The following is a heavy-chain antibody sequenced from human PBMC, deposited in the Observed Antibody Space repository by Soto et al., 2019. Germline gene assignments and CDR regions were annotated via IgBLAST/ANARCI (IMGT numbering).Heavy chain of an antibody. V-gene: IGHV5-51*01. D-gene: IGHD3-10*01. CDR1: GHLFNNHW. Sequence: DLEQSGAEVKKPGESLKISCKGPGHLFNNHWIGWVRQTPGKGLEWMGLIFTRDSETKTSPSSQGHVSFSVDNSINTVYLPWTSLKTPDTGIYFCARGYFDSGHGYDLWGKGTLVTVSS. J-gene: IGHJ5*02. CDR2: IFTRDSET. CDR3: ARGYFDSGHGYDL.